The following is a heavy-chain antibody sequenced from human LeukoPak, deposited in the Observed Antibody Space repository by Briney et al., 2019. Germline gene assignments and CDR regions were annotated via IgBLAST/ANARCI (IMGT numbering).Heavy chain of an antibody. D-gene: IGHD2-2*01. CDR2: IYPGDSDT. Sequence: GESLKISCKGSGYXFTSYWIAWVRQMPGKGLEWMGSIYPGDSDTRYSPSFQGQVTISVDKSVSAAYLQWSSLKASDTAMYYCASPPTRECSSISCPLSYWGQGTLVTVSS. J-gene: IGHJ4*02. V-gene: IGHV5-51*01. CDR1: GYXFTSYW. CDR3: ASPPTRECSSISCPLSY.